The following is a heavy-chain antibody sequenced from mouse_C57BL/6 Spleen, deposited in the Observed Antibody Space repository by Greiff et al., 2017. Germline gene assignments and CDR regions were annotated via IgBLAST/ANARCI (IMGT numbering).Heavy chain of an antibody. CDR3: AQKRVVGNLYYAMDF. CDR1: GYTFTSYG. D-gene: IGHD1-1*02. V-gene: IGHV1-81*01. Sequence: VQLQQSGAELARPGASVKLSCKASGYTFTSYGISWVKQRTGQGLEWIGEIYPRSGNTYYNEKFKGKATLTADKSSSTAYMEIRSLTSEDSAVYFCAQKRVVGNLYYAMDFWGQGTSVTVSS. CDR2: IYPRSGNT. J-gene: IGHJ4*01.